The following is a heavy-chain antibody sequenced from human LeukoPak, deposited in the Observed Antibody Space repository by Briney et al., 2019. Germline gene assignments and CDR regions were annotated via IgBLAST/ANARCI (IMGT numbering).Heavy chain of an antibody. CDR1: GGTFSSYA. CDR3: PRGECRDGYNCGYYYYYMDV. V-gene: IGHV1-69*13. CDR2: IIPIFGKA. Sequence: SVKVSCKASGGTFSSYAISWVRQAPGQGLEWMGWIIPIFGKANYAQKFQGRVTMTADESTSTAYMELSSLRSEDTAVTDSPRGECRDGYNCGYYYYYMDVWGKGTTVTVSS. J-gene: IGHJ6*03. D-gene: IGHD5-24*01.